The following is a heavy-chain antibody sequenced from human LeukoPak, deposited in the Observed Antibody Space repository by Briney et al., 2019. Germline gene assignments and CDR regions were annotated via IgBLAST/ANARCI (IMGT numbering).Heavy chain of an antibody. D-gene: IGHD3-22*01. Sequence: SETLSLTCTVSGGSISSYYWSWIRQPPGKGLEWIGYIYYSGSANYNPSLKSRVTISVDTSKNQFSLKLSSVTAADTAVYYCAADSSGYYSAFDYWGQGTLVTVSS. CDR2: IYYSGSA. CDR1: GGSISSYY. CDR3: AADSSGYYSAFDY. J-gene: IGHJ4*02. V-gene: IGHV4-59*01.